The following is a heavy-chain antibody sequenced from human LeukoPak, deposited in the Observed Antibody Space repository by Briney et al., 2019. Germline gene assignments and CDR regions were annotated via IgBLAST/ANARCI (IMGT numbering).Heavy chain of an antibody. J-gene: IGHJ4*02. CDR1: GGTFSSYA. V-gene: IGHV1-69*05. D-gene: IGHD2-15*01. Sequence: SVKVSCKASGGTFSSYAIGWVRQAPGQGLEWMGRIIPIFGTANYAQKFQGRVTITTDESTSTAYMELSSLRSEDTAVYYCARGWSRQVYYFDYWGQGTLVTVSS. CDR2: IIPIFGTA. CDR3: ARGWSRQVYYFDY.